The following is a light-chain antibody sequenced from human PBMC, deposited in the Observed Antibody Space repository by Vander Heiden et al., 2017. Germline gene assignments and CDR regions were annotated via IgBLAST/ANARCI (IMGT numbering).Light chain of an antibody. J-gene: IGLJ2*01. CDR2: EDN. CDR1: SGSIASTY. Sequence: NFMLTQPHSVSESPGKTVTISCTGSSGSIASTYVQWYQQRPGSAPTTGIYEDNQRPSGVPDRFSGSIDSSSNSASLTISGLKTEDEADYYCQSYDSSNSVVFGGGTKLTVL. CDR3: QSYDSSNSVV. V-gene: IGLV6-57*02.